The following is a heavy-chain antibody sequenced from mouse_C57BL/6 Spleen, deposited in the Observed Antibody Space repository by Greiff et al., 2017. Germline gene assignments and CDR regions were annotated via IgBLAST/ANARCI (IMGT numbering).Heavy chain of an antibody. D-gene: IGHD2-4*01. J-gene: IGHJ4*01. Sequence: VQLVESGPELVKPGASVKISCKASGYAFSSSWMNWVKQRPGKGLEWIGRIYPGDGDTNYNGKFKGKATLTADKSSSTAYMQLSSLTSEDSAVYFCARRRNDYDGYAMDYWGQGTSVTVSS. V-gene: IGHV1-82*01. CDR3: ARRRNDYDGYAMDY. CDR2: IYPGDGDT. CDR1: GYAFSSSW.